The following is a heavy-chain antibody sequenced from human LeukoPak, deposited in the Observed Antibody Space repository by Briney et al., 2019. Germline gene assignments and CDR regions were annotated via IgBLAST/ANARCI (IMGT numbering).Heavy chain of an antibody. J-gene: IGHJ6*03. CDR1: GDSITSYY. CDR3: ARGGGTLHYMDV. Sequence: SETLFLTCNVSGDSITSYYCTWIRQPAGKGLQWIGRIFTSGSTSYNPSLKSRLTISLDMSKNQFSLKLTSVTAADTAVYFCARGGGTLHYMDVWGKGTTVTISS. V-gene: IGHV4-4*07. D-gene: IGHD3-16*01. CDR2: IFTSGST.